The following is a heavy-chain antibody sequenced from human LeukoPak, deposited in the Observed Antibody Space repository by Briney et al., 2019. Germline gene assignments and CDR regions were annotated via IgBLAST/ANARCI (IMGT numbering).Heavy chain of an antibody. D-gene: IGHD6-25*01. V-gene: IGHV4-34*01. J-gene: IGHJ4*02. CDR2: INHSGST. CDR3: TRGLSLNGSSPAAAGRGYFDY. CDR1: GGSFSGYY. Sequence: PSETLSLTCAVYGGSFSGYYWSWIRQPPGKGLEWIGEINHSGSTNYNPSLKSRVTISVDTSKNQFSRKLTSVTAADTVVYEETRGLSLNGSSPAAAGRGYFDYWGQGTLVTVSS.